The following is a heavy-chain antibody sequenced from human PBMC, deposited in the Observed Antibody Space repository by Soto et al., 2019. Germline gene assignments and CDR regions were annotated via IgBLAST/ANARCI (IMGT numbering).Heavy chain of an antibody. D-gene: IGHD3-3*01. CDR2: IYYSGST. Sequence: KTSETLSLTCTVSGGSVSSGSYYWSWIRQPPGKGLEWIGYIYYSGSTNYNPSLKSRVTISVDTSKNQFSLKLSSVTAADTAVYYCARVAWDYDFWSGHSPTAYYFDYWGQGTLVTVSS. J-gene: IGHJ4*02. CDR1: GGSVSSGSYY. V-gene: IGHV4-61*01. CDR3: ARVAWDYDFWSGHSPTAYYFDY.